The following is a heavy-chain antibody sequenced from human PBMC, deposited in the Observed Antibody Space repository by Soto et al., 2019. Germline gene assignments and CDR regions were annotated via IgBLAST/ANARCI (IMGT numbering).Heavy chain of an antibody. V-gene: IGHV3-33*01. CDR3: ARGGFSYGSDAFDM. CDR2: IWHDGSNK. J-gene: IGHJ3*02. Sequence: QVQLVESGGGVVQPGRSLRLSCAASGFTFSSYGMHWIRQAPGKGLEWVAVIWHDGSNKYYADSVKGRFTISRDNSKNTLYVQMNGLRAEDTAMYYCARGGFSYGSDAFDMWGQGTMVTVSS. D-gene: IGHD5-18*01. CDR1: GFTFSSYG.